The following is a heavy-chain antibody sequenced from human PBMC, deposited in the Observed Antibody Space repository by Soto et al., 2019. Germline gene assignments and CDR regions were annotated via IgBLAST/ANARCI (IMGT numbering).Heavy chain of an antibody. CDR2: ISYDGSNK. CDR1: GFTFSSYA. D-gene: IGHD3-22*01. J-gene: IGHJ5*02. CDR3: ARGAWLVPYNWFDP. Sequence: QVQLVESGGGVVQPGRSLRLSCAASGFTFSSYAMHWVRQAPGKGLEWVAVISYDGSNKYYADSVKGRFTISRDNSKNTLYLQMNSLRAADTAVYFCARGAWLVPYNWFDPWGQGTLVTVSS. V-gene: IGHV3-30-3*01.